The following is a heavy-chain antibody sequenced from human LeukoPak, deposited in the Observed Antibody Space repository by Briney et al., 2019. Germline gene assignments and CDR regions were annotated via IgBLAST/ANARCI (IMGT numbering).Heavy chain of an antibody. CDR2: ISGSGGST. CDR1: GFTFSSYG. V-gene: IGHV3-23*01. J-gene: IGHJ5*02. D-gene: IGHD3-22*01. Sequence: PGGSLRLSCAASGFTFSSYGMSWVRQAPGKGLEWVSAISGSGGSTYYADSVKGRFTISRDNSKNTLYLQMNSLRAEDTAVYYCAKGPGGYYDSSGTWGQGTLVTVSS. CDR3: AKGPGGYYDSSGT.